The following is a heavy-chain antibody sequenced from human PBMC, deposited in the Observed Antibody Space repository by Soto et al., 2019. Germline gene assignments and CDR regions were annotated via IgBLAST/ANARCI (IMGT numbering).Heavy chain of an antibody. CDR1: GFDFSTYG. CDR2: IWYDGSNK. D-gene: IGHD2-2*01. CDR3: ARAVGPFDY. J-gene: IGHJ4*02. V-gene: IGHV3-33*01. Sequence: QVQLVESGGGVVQPGRSLRLSCAASGFDFSTYGMHWVRQAPGKGLEWVAVIWYDGSNKYYRDSVKGRFIISRDNSKNTLYLQMNSLRAEDTAVYYCARAVGPFDYWGQGTLVTVSS.